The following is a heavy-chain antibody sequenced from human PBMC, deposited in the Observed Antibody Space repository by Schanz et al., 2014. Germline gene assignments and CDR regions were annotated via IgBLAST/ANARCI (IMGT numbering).Heavy chain of an antibody. J-gene: IGHJ4*02. Sequence: QVQLVESGGGVVQPGTSLILSCSVSGFSLNTYGIHWFRQPAGKGLEWVAVIWNNGVTKYYADSVRGRFTISRDRFQNTLYLRMSSLRAKDTAVYDCARPRFDYGEVDYWGQGTLVTVSS. CDR2: IWNNGVTK. CDR3: ARPRFDYGEVDY. D-gene: IGHD4-17*01. V-gene: IGHV3-33*01. CDR1: GFSLNTYG.